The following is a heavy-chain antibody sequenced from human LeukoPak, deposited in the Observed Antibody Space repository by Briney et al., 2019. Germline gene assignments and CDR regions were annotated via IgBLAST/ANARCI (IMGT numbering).Heavy chain of an antibody. CDR1: GFTFSSYE. D-gene: IGHD1-26*01. V-gene: IGHV3-48*03. CDR2: ISSSGSTI. Sequence: GGSLRLSCAASGFTFSSYEMNWVRQAPGKGLEWVSYISSSGSTIYYADSVKGRFTISRDNAKNSLYLQMNSLRAEDTAVYYCARRLVGAYGYFDYWGQGTLVTVSS. J-gene: IGHJ4*02. CDR3: ARRLVGAYGYFDY.